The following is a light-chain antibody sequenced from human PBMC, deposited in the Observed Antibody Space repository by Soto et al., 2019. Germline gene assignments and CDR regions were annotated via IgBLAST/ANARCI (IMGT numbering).Light chain of an antibody. V-gene: IGLV2-14*03. CDR1: SSDVGGYNY. CDR2: DVS. Sequence: QSALTQPASVSGSPGQSITISCTGTSSDVGGYNYVSWYQQHPGKAPKLMIYDVSNRPSGLSNRFSGSKSGNTASLTISGLQAEDEADYHCSSYRSSITPVVFGGATSSPS. CDR3: SSYRSSITPVV. J-gene: IGLJ2*01.